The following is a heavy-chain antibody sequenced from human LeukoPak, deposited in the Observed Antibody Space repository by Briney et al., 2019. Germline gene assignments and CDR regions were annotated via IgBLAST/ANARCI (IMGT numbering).Heavy chain of an antibody. CDR2: IYYSGST. CDR3: ASQMYYYDSSGYYALPRRNWFDP. Sequence: PSETLSLTCTVSGGSITNYYWSWIRQPPGKGLEWIGYIYYSGSTYYNPSLKSRVTLSVDTSRNQFSLSLRSMTAADTAVYYCASQMYYYDSSGYYALPRRNWFDPWGQGTLVTVSS. D-gene: IGHD3-22*01. CDR1: GGSITNYY. V-gene: IGHV4-59*01. J-gene: IGHJ5*02.